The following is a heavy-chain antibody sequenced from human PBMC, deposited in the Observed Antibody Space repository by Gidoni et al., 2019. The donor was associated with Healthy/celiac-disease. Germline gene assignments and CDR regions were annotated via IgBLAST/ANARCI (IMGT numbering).Heavy chain of an antibody. CDR3: AKDIGYIVVVPAAMHFDY. CDR1: GFTFSSYD. CDR2: ISGRGGST. V-gene: IGHV3-23*01. J-gene: IGHJ4*02. Sequence: EVQLLESGGGLVQPGGSLRLSCAASGFTFSSYDMSWVRQAPGKGLEWVSAISGRGGSTYYADSVKGRFTISRDNSKNTLYLQMNSLRAEDTAVYYCAKDIGYIVVVPAAMHFDYWGQGTLVTVSS. D-gene: IGHD2-2*01.